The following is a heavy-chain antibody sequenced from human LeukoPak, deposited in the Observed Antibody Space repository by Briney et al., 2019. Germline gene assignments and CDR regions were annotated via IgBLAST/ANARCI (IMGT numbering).Heavy chain of an antibody. CDR2: IVHSGST. CDR1: GGSFSAFY. V-gene: IGHV4-34*12. Sequence: SETLSLTCAVSGGSFSAFYWSWIRQPPGKGLEGIGEIVHSGSTTYNPTLMSRVTISLDTSKNQFSLTLSSVTAADTAVYYCARDPIAVLRGAPRGWFDPWGQGTLVSVSS. J-gene: IGHJ5*02. CDR3: ARDPIAVLRGAPRGWFDP. D-gene: IGHD3-10*01.